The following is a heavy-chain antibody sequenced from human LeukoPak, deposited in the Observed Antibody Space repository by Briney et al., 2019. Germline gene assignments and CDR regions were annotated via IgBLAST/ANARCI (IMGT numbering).Heavy chain of an antibody. V-gene: IGHV3-15*01. CDR2: IKSKSDAGTT. CDR3: TTGHYVWGSSCDY. J-gene: IGHJ4*02. Sequence: GGSLRLSCAASGFTFSSYAMSWVRQAPGKGLEWVGRIKSKSDAGTTDCAAPVKGRFTISRDDSKNTLYLQMNSLKMEDTAVYYCTTGHYVWGSSCDYWGQGTLVTVSS. D-gene: IGHD3-16*01. CDR1: GFTFSSYA.